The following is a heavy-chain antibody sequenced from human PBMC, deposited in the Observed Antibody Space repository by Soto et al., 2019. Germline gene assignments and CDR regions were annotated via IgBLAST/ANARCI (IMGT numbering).Heavy chain of an antibody. CDR1: GYTFTSYG. Sequence: ASVKVSCKASGYTFTSYGISWVRQAPGQGLEWMGWISAYNGNTNYAQKLQGRVTMTTDTSTSTAYMELRSLRSDDTAVYYCARDYPLLTGDGLFDYWGQGTLVTVSS. CDR3: ARDYPLLTGDGLFDY. D-gene: IGHD7-27*01. V-gene: IGHV1-18*01. J-gene: IGHJ4*02. CDR2: ISAYNGNT.